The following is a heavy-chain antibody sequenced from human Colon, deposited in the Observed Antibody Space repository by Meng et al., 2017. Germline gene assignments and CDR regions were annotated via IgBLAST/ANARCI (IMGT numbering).Heavy chain of an antibody. CDR1: GASISGDNW. Sequence: SETLSLTCAVSGASISGDNWWSWVCQPPGKGLEWIGEIYHSGTSNYNPSLKSRVTISVDKSKNQFSLKLSSVTAADTAVYYCARRNSNNWFDPWGQGTLVTVSS. D-gene: IGHD2/OR15-2a*01. CDR3: ARRNSNNWFDP. CDR2: IYHSGTS. J-gene: IGHJ5*02. V-gene: IGHV4-4*02.